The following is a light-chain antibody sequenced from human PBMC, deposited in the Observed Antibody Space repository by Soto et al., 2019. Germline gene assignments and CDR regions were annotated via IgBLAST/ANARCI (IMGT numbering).Light chain of an antibody. CDR1: QSVSSTY. J-gene: IGKJ5*01. V-gene: IGKV3-20*01. CDR3: QQYGSSPVT. Sequence: EIVLTQSPGTLSLSPGERATLSCRASQSVSSTYLAWYQQKPGQPPRLLIYGASSRATGIPDRFSGSGSGIDFTLTITSLESEDFAVYYCQQYGSSPVTFGQGTRLDIK. CDR2: GAS.